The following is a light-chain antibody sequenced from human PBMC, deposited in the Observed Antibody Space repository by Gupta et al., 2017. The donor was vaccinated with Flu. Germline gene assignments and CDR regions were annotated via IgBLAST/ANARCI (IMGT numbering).Light chain of an antibody. V-gene: IGKV3-11*01. CDR3: QQRGNWPIT. CDR1: QNIGRY. Sequence: ETVLTQSPATLSLSPGERVTLSCRTSQNIGRYLHWYQQKPGQAPRLLIYDTFNRATGIPDRFSGSGSGTXFTLTIXSLDPEDFAIYFCQQRGNWPITFGXGTRLEIK. CDR2: DTF. J-gene: IGKJ5*01.